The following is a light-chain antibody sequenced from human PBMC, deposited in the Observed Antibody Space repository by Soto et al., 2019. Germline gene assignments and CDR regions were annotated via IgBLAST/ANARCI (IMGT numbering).Light chain of an antibody. CDR3: QQYGNSSWT. CDR2: GAS. J-gene: IGKJ1*01. V-gene: IGKV3-20*01. CDR1: QSVSSSY. Sequence: EIVLTQSPGTLSLSPGERATLSCRASQSVSSSYLAWDQQKPGQAPRLLIYGASSRATGIPDRFSGSGSGTDFTLTISRLEPEDFAVYYCQQYGNSSWTFGQGTKVEIK.